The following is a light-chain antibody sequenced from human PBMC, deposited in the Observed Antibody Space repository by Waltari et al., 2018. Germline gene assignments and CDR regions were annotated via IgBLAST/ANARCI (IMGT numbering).Light chain of an antibody. CDR2: STS. CDR1: QSVSSSY. J-gene: IGKJ1*01. Sequence: EIVLTQSPGTLSLSPGERATLSCRASQSVSSSYLAWYPHKPGQAPRLLIYSTSSRATGIPDRFSGSGSGTDFSLTISRLEPEDFAMYYCQQFGDSPPSWTFGQGTKVEIK. CDR3: QQFGDSPPSWT. V-gene: IGKV3-20*01.